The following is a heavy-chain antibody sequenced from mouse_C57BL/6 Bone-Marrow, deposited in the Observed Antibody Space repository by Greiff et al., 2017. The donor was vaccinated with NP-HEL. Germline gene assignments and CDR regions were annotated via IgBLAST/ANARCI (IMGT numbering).Heavy chain of an antibody. CDR1: GYTFTDYY. CDR3: ARSGGSSSWFAY. Sequence: VQLQQSGPVLVKPGASVKMSCKASGYTFTDYYMNWAKQSHGKSLEWIGVINPYNGGTSYNQKFKGKATLTVDKSSSTAYMELNSLTSEDSAVYYCARSGGSSSWFAYWGQGTLVTVSA. V-gene: IGHV1-19*01. D-gene: IGHD1-1*01. CDR2: INPYNGGT. J-gene: IGHJ3*01.